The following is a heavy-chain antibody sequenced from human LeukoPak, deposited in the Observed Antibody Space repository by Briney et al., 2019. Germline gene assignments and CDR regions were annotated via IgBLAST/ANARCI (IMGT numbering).Heavy chain of an antibody. J-gene: IGHJ3*02. CDR3: ARLELTLVRGVIGAFAI. D-gene: IGHD3-10*01. CDR1: GYTFTSYG. V-gene: IGHV1-18*04. CDR2: ISAYNGNT. Sequence: ASVKVSCKASGYTFTSYGISWVRQAPGQGLEWMGWISAYNGNTNYAQKLQGRVTMTTDTSTSTAYMELRSLRSDDTAVYYCARLELTLVRGVIGAFAIWGQGTMVTVSS.